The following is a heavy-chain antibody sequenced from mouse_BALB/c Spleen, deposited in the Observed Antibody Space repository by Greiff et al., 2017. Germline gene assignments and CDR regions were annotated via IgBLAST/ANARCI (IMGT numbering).Heavy chain of an antibody. D-gene: IGHD1-1*01. V-gene: IGHV5-6-5*01. CDR3: ARGIDYYGSSLDY. CDR2: ISSGGST. J-gene: IGHJ2*01. Sequence: DVQLVESGGGLVKPGGSLKLSCAASGFTFSSYAMSWVRQTPEKRLEWVASISSGGSTYYPDSVKGRFTISRDNARNILYLQMSSLRSEDTAMYYCARGIDYYGSSLDYWGQGTTLTVSS. CDR1: GFTFSSYA.